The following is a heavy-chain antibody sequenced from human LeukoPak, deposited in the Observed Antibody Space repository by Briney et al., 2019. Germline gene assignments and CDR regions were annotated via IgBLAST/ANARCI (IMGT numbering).Heavy chain of an antibody. CDR3: ARCLGTSCYGSAFDI. D-gene: IGHD2-2*01. CDR1: GGSISDYS. J-gene: IGHJ3*02. Sequence: SETLSLTCTVSGGSISDYSWSWIRQPPGKGLEWIGSICSGGNTCYNPSLQSRVTISADSSKNHFFLQLTSATAADTAVYFCARCLGTSCYGSAFDIWGQGTMVTVSS. V-gene: IGHV4-59*04. CDR2: ICSGGNT.